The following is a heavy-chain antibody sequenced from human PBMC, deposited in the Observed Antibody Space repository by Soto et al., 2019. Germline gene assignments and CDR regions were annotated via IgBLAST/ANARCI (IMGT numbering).Heavy chain of an antibody. D-gene: IGHD2-2*01. Sequence: GASVKVSCKASGYTFTSYDINWVRQATGQGLEWMGWMNPNSGNTGYAQKFQGRVTMTRNTSISTAYMELSSLRSEDTAVYYCVGVVPAATDAFDIWGQGTMVTVSS. CDR1: GYTFTSYD. CDR3: VGVVPAATDAFDI. J-gene: IGHJ3*02. CDR2: MNPNSGNT. V-gene: IGHV1-8*01.